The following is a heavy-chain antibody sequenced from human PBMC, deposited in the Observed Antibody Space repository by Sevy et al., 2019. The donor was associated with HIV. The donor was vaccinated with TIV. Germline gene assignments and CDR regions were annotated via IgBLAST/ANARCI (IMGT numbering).Heavy chain of an antibody. CDR3: TRALATADTPEYYFDY. CDR2: IRRNPHEPNGGTT. J-gene: IGHJ4*02. V-gene: IGHV3-49*03. Sequence: GGSLRLSCTSSGFTFGDYAMSWFRQAPGKGLEWVAFIRRNPHEPNGGTTEYAASVKGRFTISRDDSKSIAYLQMNSLKTEDTAVYYCTRALATADTPEYYFDYWGQGILVTVSS. D-gene: IGHD5-12*01. CDR1: GFTFGDYA.